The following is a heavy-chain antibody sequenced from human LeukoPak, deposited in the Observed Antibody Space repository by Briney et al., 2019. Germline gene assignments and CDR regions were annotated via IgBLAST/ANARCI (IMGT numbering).Heavy chain of an antibody. CDR2: IYSGGST. CDR3: ARDDKDGDYVFRN. V-gene: IGHV3-66*02. CDR1: GFTVSTTY. Sequence: GGSLRLSCEASGFTVSTTYMSWVRQAPGKGLKWVSVIYSGGSTYYADSVRGRFTISRDNSKNTLYVQMNSLRAEDTAVYYCARDDKDGDYVFRNWGQGTMVTFSS. J-gene: IGHJ3*01. D-gene: IGHD4-17*01.